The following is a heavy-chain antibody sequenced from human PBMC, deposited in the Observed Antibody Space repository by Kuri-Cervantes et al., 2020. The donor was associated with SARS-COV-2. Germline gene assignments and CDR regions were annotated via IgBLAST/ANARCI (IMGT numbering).Heavy chain of an antibody. CDR1: GGTFSSYA. CDR3: ASSRPGIAVAGTPGSAFDI. J-gene: IGHJ3*02. V-gene: IGHV1-69*13. Sequence: SVKVSCKASGGTFSSYAISWVRQAPGQGLKWMGGIIPIFGTANYAQKFQGRVTITADESTSTAYMELSSLRSEDTAVYYCASSRPGIAVAGTPGSAFDIWGQGTMVTVSS. CDR2: IIPIFGTA. D-gene: IGHD6-19*01.